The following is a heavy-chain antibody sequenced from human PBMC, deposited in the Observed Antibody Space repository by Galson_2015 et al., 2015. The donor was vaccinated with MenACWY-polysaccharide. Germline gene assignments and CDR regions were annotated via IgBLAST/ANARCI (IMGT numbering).Heavy chain of an antibody. Sequence: SLRLSCAASGSRFSNSGMHWVRQAPGKGLEWVAVIQYDGSNKVYADSVKGRFTISRDNSKNTVFLEVNTLGVEDTAVYYCAREGSRIVFHAFDIWGQGTMVT. CDR2: IQYDGSNK. CDR3: AREGSRIVFHAFDI. J-gene: IGHJ3*02. V-gene: IGHV3-33*01. D-gene: IGHD2-2*01. CDR1: GSRFSNSG.